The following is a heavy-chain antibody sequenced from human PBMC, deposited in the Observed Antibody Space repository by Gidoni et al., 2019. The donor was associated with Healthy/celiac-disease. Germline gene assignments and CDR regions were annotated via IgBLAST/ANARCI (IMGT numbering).Heavy chain of an antibody. CDR3: ASQYCSGGSCYSRRTPVNWFDP. V-gene: IGHV3-21*01. CDR1: GFTFSSSR. J-gene: IGHJ5*02. Sequence: EVQLVASGGGLVKPGGSLRLSCAASGFTFSSSRMHWVRQAPGKGLEWGSSFSSSSSYIYYADSVKGRFTISRDNAKNSLYLQMNSLRAEDTAVYYCASQYCSGGSCYSRRTPVNWFDPWGQGTLVTVSS. D-gene: IGHD2-15*01. CDR2: FSSSSSYI.